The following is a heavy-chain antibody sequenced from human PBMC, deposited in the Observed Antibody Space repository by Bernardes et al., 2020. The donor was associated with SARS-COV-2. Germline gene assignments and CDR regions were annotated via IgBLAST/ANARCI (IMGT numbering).Heavy chain of an antibody. CDR2: LSGRGGST. D-gene: IGHD6-13*01. CDR3: AKVIAAAGKGGVFDYYYGMDV. Sequence: GGPLHPSCAASGFTFRISAMSWVRQAPGTGLAWVSALSGRGGSTCYADSVRGRFTISRDNSKNTLYMQMNSLRAEDTAVYYCAKVIAAAGKGGVFDYYYGMDVWGQGTTVTVSS. V-gene: IGHV3-23*01. J-gene: IGHJ6*02. CDR1: GFTFRISA.